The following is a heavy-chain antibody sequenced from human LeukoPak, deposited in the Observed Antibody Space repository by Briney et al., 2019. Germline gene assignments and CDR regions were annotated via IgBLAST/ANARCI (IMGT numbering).Heavy chain of an antibody. CDR3: ASPLYSSSSV. CDR1: GFTFSSYS. CDR2: ISSSSSYI. D-gene: IGHD6-6*01. V-gene: IGHV3-21*01. J-gene: IGHJ4*02. Sequence: TGGSLRLSCAASGFTFSSYSMNWVRQAPGKGLEWVSSISSSSSYIYYADSVKGRSTISRDNAKNSLYLQMNSLRAEDTAVYYCASPLYSSSSVWGQGTLVTVSS.